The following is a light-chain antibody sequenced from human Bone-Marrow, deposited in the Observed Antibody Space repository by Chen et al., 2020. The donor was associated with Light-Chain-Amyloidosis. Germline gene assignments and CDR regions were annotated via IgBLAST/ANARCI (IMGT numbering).Light chain of an antibody. CDR3: QSADSSGTYEVI. J-gene: IGLJ2*01. CDR1: ALPTKY. V-gene: IGLV3-25*03. Sequence: SYELTPPPSVSVSPGQTARITCPGDALPTKYAYWYQQKPGQAPVLVIHRDTERPSGISERFSGSSSGTTATLTISGVQAEDEADYHCQSADSSGTYEVIFGGGTKLTVL. CDR2: RDT.